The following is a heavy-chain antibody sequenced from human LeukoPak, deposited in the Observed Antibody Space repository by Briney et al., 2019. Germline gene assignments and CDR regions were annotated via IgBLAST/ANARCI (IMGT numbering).Heavy chain of an antibody. J-gene: IGHJ3*02. D-gene: IGHD4-11*01. Sequence: GGSLRLSCAASGFTFSGYSMNWVRQAPGRGLEWVAFIRFDGINKNYADSVKGRFTISRDNSKNTLYLNMNSLRAEDTGVYYCAKEGTTVTTVAFDIWGQGTMVTVSA. CDR3: AKEGTTVTTVAFDI. CDR2: IRFDGINK. V-gene: IGHV3-30*02. CDR1: GFTFSGYS.